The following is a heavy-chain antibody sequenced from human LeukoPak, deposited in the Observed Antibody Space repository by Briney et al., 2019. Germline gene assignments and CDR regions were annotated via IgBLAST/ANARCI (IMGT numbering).Heavy chain of an antibody. CDR3: ASTMVRGVIIN. CDR2: INHSGST. Sequence: SETLSLTCAVYGGSFSGYYWSWIRQPPGKGLEWIGEINHSGSTNYNPSLKSRVTISVDTPKNQFSLKLSSVTAADTAVYYCASTMVRGVIINWGQGTLDTVSS. D-gene: IGHD3-10*01. CDR1: GGSFSGYY. V-gene: IGHV4-34*01. J-gene: IGHJ4*02.